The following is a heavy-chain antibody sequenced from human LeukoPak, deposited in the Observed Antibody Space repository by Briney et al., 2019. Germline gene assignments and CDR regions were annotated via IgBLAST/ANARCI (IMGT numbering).Heavy chain of an antibody. CDR1: GFTFSSYS. CDR2: ISSSSTYI. V-gene: IGHV3-21*01. D-gene: IGHD6-13*01. Sequence: GGSLRLSCAASGFTFSSYSMDWVRQAPGKGLEWVSSISSSSTYIYYADSVQGRFSISRDNAKKSLYLQMNNLRAEDTAVYYCTRGGPAAGPIGAFDIWGQGTMVTVSS. CDR3: TRGGPAAGPIGAFDI. J-gene: IGHJ3*02.